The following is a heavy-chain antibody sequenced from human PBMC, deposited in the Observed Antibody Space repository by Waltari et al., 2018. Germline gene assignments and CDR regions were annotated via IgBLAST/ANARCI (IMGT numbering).Heavy chain of an antibody. CDR2: MKYDGISR. J-gene: IGHJ4*02. CDR3: AREGGTIGYSGYFDH. Sequence: VEYAGVVVQPGSALRVTCAAPEFTFCTRIIHWFREAPGKGLEWVAGMKYDGISRAYAESVKGRFTTRGDDSKTIVHLQIHSSSPQDTAVYYCAREGGTIGYSGYFDHSAQGPLVTVTA. V-gene: IGHV3-30*01. CDR1: EFTFCTRI. D-gene: IGHD2-15*01.